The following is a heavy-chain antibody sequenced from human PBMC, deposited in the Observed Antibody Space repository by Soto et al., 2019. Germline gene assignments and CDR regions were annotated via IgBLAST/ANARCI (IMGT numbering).Heavy chain of an antibody. CDR3: ARIELYVSDDYYYPDY. Sequence: SETLSLTCTVSGGSISSYYWSWLRQPPGKGLEWIGYIYYTGSTKYNPSLKSRVTISVDTSKNQLSLKLSSVTAADTAVYYCARIELYVSDDYYYPDYWGQGTLVTVSS. CDR2: IYYTGST. CDR1: GGSISSYY. J-gene: IGHJ4*02. V-gene: IGHV4-59*01. D-gene: IGHD3-22*01.